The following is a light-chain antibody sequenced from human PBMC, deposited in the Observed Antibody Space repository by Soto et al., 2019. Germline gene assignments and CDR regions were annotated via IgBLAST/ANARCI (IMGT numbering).Light chain of an antibody. CDR2: AAS. J-gene: IGKJ2*01. CDR3: QQSYRTPYT. Sequence: DLQMTQSPSSLSASVGDRVTITCRASQSISSYLNWYQQKPGKAPDLLIYAASSLQSGVPSRFSGSGSGTDFTLTISNLQPEDFATYYCQQSYRTPYTFGQGTKLEIK. V-gene: IGKV1-39*01. CDR1: QSISSY.